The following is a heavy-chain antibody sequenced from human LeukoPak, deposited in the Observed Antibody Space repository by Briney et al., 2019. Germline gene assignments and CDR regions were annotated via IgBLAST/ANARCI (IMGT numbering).Heavy chain of an antibody. D-gene: IGHD5-12*01. CDR2: IYYSGST. V-gene: IGHV4-59*01. J-gene: IGHJ6*03. CDR3: ARVGYIGYDWDPDYFYYYMDV. CDR1: GGSFSGYY. Sequence: SETLSLTCAVYGGSFSGYYWSWIRQPPGKGLEGIGYIYYSGSTNYNPSLKSRVTVSVDTSKNQFSLKLSSVTAADTAVYYCARVGYIGYDWDPDYFYYYMDVWGKGTTVTVSS.